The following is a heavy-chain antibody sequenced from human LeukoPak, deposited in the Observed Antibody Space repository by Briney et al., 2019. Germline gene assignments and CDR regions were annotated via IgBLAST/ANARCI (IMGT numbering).Heavy chain of an antibody. CDR1: GFTFSSHG. D-gene: IGHD3-22*01. J-gene: IGHJ3*01. V-gene: IGHV3-33*01. Sequence: GGSLRLSCAASGFTFSSHGIHWVRQAPGKGLGWVTVICDDGSNKYYADSVKGRFTISRDNSKNTRDLQMNTLSAEDTAVYYCARESLSDSRGQVGGFDLWGQGTLVTVSS. CDR2: ICDDGSNK. CDR3: ARESLSDSRGQVGGFDL.